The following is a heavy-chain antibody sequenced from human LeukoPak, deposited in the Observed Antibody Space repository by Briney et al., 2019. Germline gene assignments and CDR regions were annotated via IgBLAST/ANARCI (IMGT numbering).Heavy chain of an antibody. CDR1: GVTLSSNS. CDR2: SSSSTTNM. Sequence: GESLRLSCAASGVTLSSNSMNWVHQAPGKGLEWISHSSSSTTNMYYADSLKGRFTISRDNTKNSLYLQLESLRDEDTAVYYCARGRDYAFDVWGQGTMVTVS. J-gene: IGHJ3*01. CDR3: ARGRDYAFDV. V-gene: IGHV3-48*02. D-gene: IGHD3-10*01.